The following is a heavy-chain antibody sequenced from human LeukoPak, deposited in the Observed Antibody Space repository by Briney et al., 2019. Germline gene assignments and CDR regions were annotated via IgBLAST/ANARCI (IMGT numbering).Heavy chain of an antibody. CDR3: AREPNYQYYFHY. CDR2: ISAYNGNT. J-gene: IGHJ4*02. CDR1: GYTFTSYD. Sequence: ASVKVSCKASGYTFTSYDINWVRQATGQGLEWMGWISAYNGNTNYAQKLQGRVTMTTDTSTSTAYMELRSLRSDDTAVYYCAREPNYQYYFHYWGQGTLVTVSS. V-gene: IGHV1-18*01. D-gene: IGHD1-7*01.